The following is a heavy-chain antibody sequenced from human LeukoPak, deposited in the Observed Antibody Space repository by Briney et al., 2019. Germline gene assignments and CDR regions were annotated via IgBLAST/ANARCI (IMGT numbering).Heavy chain of an antibody. Sequence: SETLSLTCTVSGGSISSYYWSWIRQPPGKGLEWIGYIYYSGSTNYNPSLKSRVTISVDTSKNQFSLKLSSVTAAGTAVYYCARGYYDFWSGYLYYFDYWGQGTLVTVSS. V-gene: IGHV4-59*01. CDR1: GGSISSYY. CDR2: IYYSGST. J-gene: IGHJ4*02. CDR3: ARGYYDFWSGYLYYFDY. D-gene: IGHD3-3*01.